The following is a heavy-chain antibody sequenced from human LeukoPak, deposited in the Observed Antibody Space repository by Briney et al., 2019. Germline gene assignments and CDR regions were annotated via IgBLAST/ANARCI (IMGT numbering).Heavy chain of an antibody. CDR3: ARLRIAVVTPDSFDY. D-gene: IGHD3-22*01. V-gene: IGHV4-39*01. J-gene: IGHJ4*02. CDR2: ICYSGRT. CDR1: GGSISSRSYY. Sequence: SETLSLTCTVSGGSISSRSYYWGWIRQPPGKGLEWIGNICYSGRTHDNPSLKNRVTISVDTSKDQFSLKLSSVTATDTAVYYCARLRIAVVTPDSFDYWGQGTLVTVSS.